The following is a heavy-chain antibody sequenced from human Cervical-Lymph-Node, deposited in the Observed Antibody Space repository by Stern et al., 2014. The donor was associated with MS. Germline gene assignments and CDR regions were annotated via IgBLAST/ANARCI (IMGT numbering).Heavy chain of an antibody. CDR1: GGSLRSYY. V-gene: IGHV4-59*01. Sequence: QVQLQESGPGLVKPSETLSLTCTVSGGSLRSYYWSWIRLAPGKGLEWIGYIDYSRNPNYNPPQKCGVTIPGDTSTKRFSMKQSFVPVADTAVYYGARDGSYYEGRGSRSTALDVWGQGTTVPVSS. J-gene: IGHJ6*02. CDR2: IDYSRNP. D-gene: IGHD3-22*01. CDR3: ARDGSYYEGRGSRSTALDV.